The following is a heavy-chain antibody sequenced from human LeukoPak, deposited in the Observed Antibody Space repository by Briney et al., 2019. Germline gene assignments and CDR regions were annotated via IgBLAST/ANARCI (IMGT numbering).Heavy chain of an antibody. V-gene: IGHV4-34*01. CDR1: GGSFSGYY. CDR2: INPSGRT. Sequence: SETLSLTCAVYGGSFSGYYWSWSRQPPGKGLEWIGEINPSGRTSYNPSLKSRVTISVDTSKNQFSLKLSSVTAADTAVYYCARLPNGERMVRGSWGCYYYYMDVWGKGTTVTISS. CDR3: ARLPNGERMVRGSWGCYYYYMDV. J-gene: IGHJ6*03. D-gene: IGHD3-10*01.